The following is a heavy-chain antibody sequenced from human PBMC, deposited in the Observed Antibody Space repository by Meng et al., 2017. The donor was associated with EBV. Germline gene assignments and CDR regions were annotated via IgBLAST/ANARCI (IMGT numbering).Heavy chain of an antibody. Sequence: QVQLQEPGPGLVKPSETLSLTCTVSGGSISSYYWSWIRQPPGKGLEWIGYIYYSGSTNYNPSLKSRVTISVDTSKNQFSLKLSSVTAADTAVYYCARDSLRNLHAFDIWGQGTMVTVSS. CDR1: GGSISSYY. CDR3: ARDSLRNLHAFDI. D-gene: IGHD1-14*01. CDR2: IYYSGST. J-gene: IGHJ3*02. V-gene: IGHV4-59*01.